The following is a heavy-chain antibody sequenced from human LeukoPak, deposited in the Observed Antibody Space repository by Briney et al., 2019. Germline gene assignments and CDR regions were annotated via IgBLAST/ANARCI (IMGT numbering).Heavy chain of an antibody. J-gene: IGHJ4*02. Sequence: GGSLRLSCAASGFTFSSYAMSWVRQAPGKGLEWVSAISGSGGSTYYADSVKGRFTISRDNSENTLYLQMNSLRAEDTAVYYCAKDPRAQYCSSTSCSHYDYWGQGTLVTVSS. CDR3: AKDPRAQYCSSTSCSHYDY. CDR2: ISGSGGST. CDR1: GFTFSSYA. V-gene: IGHV3-23*01. D-gene: IGHD2-2*01.